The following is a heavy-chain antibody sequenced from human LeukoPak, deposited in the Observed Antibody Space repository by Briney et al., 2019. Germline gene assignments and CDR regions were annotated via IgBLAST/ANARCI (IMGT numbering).Heavy chain of an antibody. CDR3: AKDSSNWTFDY. V-gene: IGHV3-72*01. Sequence: QSGGSLRLSCAASGFTFSDHYMDWVRQAPGKGLEWVSRTKTKADSYTTEYAASVKGRFTISRDDSKNSLFLQMNSLKTEDTAVYYCAKDSSNWTFDYWGQGTLVTVSS. CDR1: GFTFSDHY. J-gene: IGHJ4*02. CDR2: TKTKADSYTT. D-gene: IGHD1-1*01.